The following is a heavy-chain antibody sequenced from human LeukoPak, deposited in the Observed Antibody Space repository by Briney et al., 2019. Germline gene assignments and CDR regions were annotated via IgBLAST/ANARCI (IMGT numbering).Heavy chain of an antibody. D-gene: IGHD6-13*01. J-gene: IGHJ4*02. V-gene: IGHV3-7*03. CDR2: IKQDESEK. CDR3: ASVKGSGSSSWYSRYYFGY. CDR1: GFTLSNYW. Sequence: GGSLRLSCAASGFTLSNYWMSWVRQAPGKGLEWEANIKQDESEKYYVDSVKGRFTISRDNAKNSLYLQMNSLRAEDTAVYYCASVKGSGSSSWYSRYYFGYWGQGTLVTVSS.